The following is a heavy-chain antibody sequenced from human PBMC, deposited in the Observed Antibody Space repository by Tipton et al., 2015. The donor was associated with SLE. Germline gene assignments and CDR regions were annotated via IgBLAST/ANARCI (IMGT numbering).Heavy chain of an antibody. CDR1: GFTFDDYA. CDR3: TRSRTPGRFDP. V-gene: IGHV3-9*01. D-gene: IGHD1-14*01. J-gene: IGHJ5*02. Sequence: SLRLSCAASGFTFDDYAMHWVRQAPGKGLEWVSSISWNSGGIVYADSVKGRFTISRDNAKNSLYLQMNSLRAEDTALYYCTRSRTPGRFDPWGQGTLVIVSS. CDR2: ISWNSGGI.